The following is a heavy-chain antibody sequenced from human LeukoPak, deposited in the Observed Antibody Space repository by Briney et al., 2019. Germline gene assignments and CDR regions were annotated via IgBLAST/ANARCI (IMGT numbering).Heavy chain of an antibody. CDR3: AKDQGYDSSGYYTFALPGY. CDR1: GFTFSSYG. Sequence: PGGSLRLSCAASGFTFSSYGMHWVRQAPGKGLEWVAVISYDGSNKYYTDSVKGRFTISRDNSKNTLYLQMNSLRAEDTAVYYCAKDQGYDSSGYYTFALPGYWGQGTLVTVSS. J-gene: IGHJ4*02. D-gene: IGHD3-22*01. V-gene: IGHV3-30*18. CDR2: ISYDGSNK.